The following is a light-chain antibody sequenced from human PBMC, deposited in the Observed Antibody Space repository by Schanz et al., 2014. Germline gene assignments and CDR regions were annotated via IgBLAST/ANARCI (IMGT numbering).Light chain of an antibody. V-gene: IGLV2-14*03. CDR1: SSDVGTYNY. CDR2: DVS. Sequence: QSALTQPRSVSGSPGQSITISCTGTSSDVGTYNYVSWYQHHPGKAPKLMIYDVSDRPSGVSNRFSGSKSGNTASLTISGLQTEDEADYYCSSYTSSSTLIFGGGTKVTVL. J-gene: IGLJ2*01. CDR3: SSYTSSSTLI.